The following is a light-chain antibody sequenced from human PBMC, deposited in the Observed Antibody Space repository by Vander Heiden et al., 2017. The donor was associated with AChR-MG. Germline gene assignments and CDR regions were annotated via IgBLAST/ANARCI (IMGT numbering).Light chain of an antibody. V-gene: IGKV1-27*01. CDR1: QAISKN. Sequence: DIQMTQSPSSLSASVGDGVTITCRASQAISKNLAWYQQKPGKVPKLLIFSASSLQSGVPSRFSGSGSGTDFTLTISSLQPEDVATYYCQNYNIVPFTFGPGTKVDIK. CDR2: SAS. J-gene: IGKJ3*01. CDR3: QNYNIVPFT.